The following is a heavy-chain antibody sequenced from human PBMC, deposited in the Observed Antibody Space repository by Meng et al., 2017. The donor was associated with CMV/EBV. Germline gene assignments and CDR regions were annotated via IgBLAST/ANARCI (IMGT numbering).Heavy chain of an antibody. V-gene: IGHV1-69*10. D-gene: IGHD2-2*01. Sequence: SVKVSCKASGGTFSSYAISWVRQASGQGLEWMGGIIPIFGIANYAQKFQGRVTITADKSTSTAYMELSSLRSEDTAVYYCARFQLPGPHNWFDPWGQGTLVTVSS. CDR2: IIPIFGIA. CDR1: GGTFSSYA. CDR3: ARFQLPGPHNWFDP. J-gene: IGHJ5*02.